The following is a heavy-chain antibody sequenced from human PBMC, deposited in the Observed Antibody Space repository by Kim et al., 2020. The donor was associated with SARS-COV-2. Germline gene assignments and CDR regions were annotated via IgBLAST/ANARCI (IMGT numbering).Heavy chain of an antibody. CDR3: AKDMLGACEFDP. CDR2: ISWNSGSI. V-gene: IGHV3-9*01. D-gene: IGHD3-16*01. CDR1: GFTFDDYA. Sequence: GGSLRLSCAASGFTFDDYAMHWVRQAPGKGLEWVSGISWNSGSIGYADSVKGRFTISRDNAKNSLYLQMNSLRAEDTALYYCAKDMLGACEFDPWGQGTLVTVSS. J-gene: IGHJ5*02.